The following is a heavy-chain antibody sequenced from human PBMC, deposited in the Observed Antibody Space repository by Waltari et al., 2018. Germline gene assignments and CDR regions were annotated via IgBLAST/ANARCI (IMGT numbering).Heavy chain of an antibody. D-gene: IGHD6-19*01. CDR2: IYTSGST. V-gene: IGHV4-61*02. CDR3: ARGPYSSGDLDY. Sequence: QVQLQESGPGLVKPSQTLSLTCTVSGGSISTGTYYWCWIRQPAGKGLEWIGRIYTSGSTNYNPSLKSRVTISVDTSKNQFSLKLSSVTAADTAVYYCARGPYSSGDLDYWGQGTLVTVSS. CDR1: GGSISTGTYY. J-gene: IGHJ4*02.